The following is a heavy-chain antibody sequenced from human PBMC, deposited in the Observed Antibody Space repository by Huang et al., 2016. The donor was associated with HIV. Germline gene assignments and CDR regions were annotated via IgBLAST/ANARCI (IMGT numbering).Heavy chain of an antibody. CDR1: GGNFSSYA. Sequence: QVQLVQSGAEVKKPGSSVKVSCKASGGNFSSYAISWVRQAPGQGLEWMGGIIPIFGTANYAQKFQGRVTITADESTSTAYMELSSLRSEDTAVYYCARARGYYDSSVSYYFDYWGQGTLVTVSS. V-gene: IGHV1-69*13. CDR3: ARARGYYDSSVSYYFDY. CDR2: IIPIFGTA. J-gene: IGHJ4*02. D-gene: IGHD3-22*01.